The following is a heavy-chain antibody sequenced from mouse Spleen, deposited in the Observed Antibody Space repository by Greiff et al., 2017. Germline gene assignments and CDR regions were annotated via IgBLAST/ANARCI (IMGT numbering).Heavy chain of an antibody. CDR2: INPNNGGT. Sequence: LVESGASVKMSCKASGYTFTDYNMHWVKQSHGKSLEWIGYINPNNGGTSYNQKFKGKATLTVNKSSSTAYMELRSLTSEDSAVYYCARDGSSSVAYWGQGTLVTVSA. CDR1: GYTFTDYN. CDR3: ARDGSSSVAY. D-gene: IGHD1-1*01. J-gene: IGHJ3*01. V-gene: IGHV1-22*01.